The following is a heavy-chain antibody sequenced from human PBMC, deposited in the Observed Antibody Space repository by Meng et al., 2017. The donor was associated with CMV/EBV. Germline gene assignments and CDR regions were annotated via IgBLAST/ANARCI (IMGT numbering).Heavy chain of an antibody. CDR1: GGSVSSGSYY. D-gene: IGHD3-22*01. CDR2: IYYSGST. CDR3: ARSSYYDSSGYYYLGGMDV. V-gene: IGHV4-61*01. J-gene: IGHJ6*02. Sequence: GSLRLSYTVSGGSVSSGSYYWSWIRQPPGKGLEWIGYIYYSGSTNYNPSLKSRVTISVDTSKNQFSLKLSSVTAADTAVYYCARSSYYDSSGYYYLGGMDVWGQGTTVTVSS.